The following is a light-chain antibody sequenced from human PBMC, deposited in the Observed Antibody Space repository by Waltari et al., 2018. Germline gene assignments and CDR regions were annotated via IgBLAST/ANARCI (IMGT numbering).Light chain of an antibody. CDR1: SGHSSNV. Sequence: QLVVTQSPSASASLGASVKLTCTLSSGHSSNVIAWLQQRPEKGPRYLMKVNSDGSHTKGGEIPDRFSGSSSGAERYLTISSLQSEDEGDYYCQSGGHGTWVFGGGTKLTVL. CDR2: VNSDGSH. J-gene: IGLJ3*02. V-gene: IGLV4-69*01. CDR3: QSGGHGTWV.